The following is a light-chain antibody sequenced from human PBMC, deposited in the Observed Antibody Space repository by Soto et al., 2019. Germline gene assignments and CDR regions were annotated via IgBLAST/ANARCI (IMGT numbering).Light chain of an antibody. Sequence: PRESATLSCRPSQSVTSTSLAWYQQKPGQAPRLLMYGASSRATGTPDRISGGGSGTDFTLTISRLEPEDFAVYDCKTSVTSSITLGNGKQLATK. CDR3: KTSVTSSIT. CDR2: GAS. V-gene: IGKV3-20*01. J-gene: IGKJ5*01. CDR1: QSVTSTS.